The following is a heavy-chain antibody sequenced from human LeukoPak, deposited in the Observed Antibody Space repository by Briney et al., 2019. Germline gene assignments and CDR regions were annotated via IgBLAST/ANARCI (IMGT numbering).Heavy chain of an antibody. CDR1: GFTFSNYA. J-gene: IGHJ4*02. D-gene: IGHD5-24*01. CDR3: ARDGGGGYNQIDF. Sequence: GGSLRLSCAASGFTFSNYAMHWVRQGLVKGLESMAVVSHDGIQTYYADSVKGRFTISRDNSKSTLFLQVNSLRAEDTAVYYCARDGGGGYNQIDFWGQGTLVTVSS. CDR2: VSHDGIQT. V-gene: IGHV3-30-3*01.